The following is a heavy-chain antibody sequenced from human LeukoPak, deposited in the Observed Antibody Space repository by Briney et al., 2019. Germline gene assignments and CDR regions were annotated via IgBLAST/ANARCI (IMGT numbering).Heavy chain of an antibody. CDR3: ARTHSGGYSGYESDY. CDR2: IYPGDSDT. J-gene: IGHJ4*02. V-gene: IGHV5-51*01. CDR1: GYSFTSYW. Sequence: GESLKISCKGSGYSFTSYWIGWVRQMPGKGLEWMGIIYPGDSDTRYSPSFQGQVTISADKSISTAYLQWSSLKASDTAMYYCARTHSGGYSGYESDYWGQGTLVTVSS. D-gene: IGHD5-12*01.